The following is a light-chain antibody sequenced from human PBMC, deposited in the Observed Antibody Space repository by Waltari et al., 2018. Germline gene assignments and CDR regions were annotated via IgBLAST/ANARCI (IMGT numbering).Light chain of an antibody. V-gene: IGKV3-20*01. Sequence: SCRARQSISRYLAWYQQKPGQAPRLLICAASSRATGIPDRFSGSGSGTDFSLTISRLEPEDFAVYYCQNHERLPAMFGQGTKVEIK. CDR2: AAS. CDR1: QSISRY. CDR3: QNHERLPAM. J-gene: IGKJ1*01.